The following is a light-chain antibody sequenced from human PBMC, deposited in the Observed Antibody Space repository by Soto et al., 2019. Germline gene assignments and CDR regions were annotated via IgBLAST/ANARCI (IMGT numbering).Light chain of an antibody. Sequence: QSALTQAPSVSGSPGQSISISCTGTSSDVGGYNYVSWYQQHPGKAPKLMIYDVSNRPSGVSNRFSGSKSGNTAALTISGLQAEDEADYYCSSYTSSSTLNVFGTGTKVTVL. CDR1: SSDVGGYNY. CDR3: SSYTSSSTLNV. CDR2: DVS. J-gene: IGLJ1*01. V-gene: IGLV2-14*01.